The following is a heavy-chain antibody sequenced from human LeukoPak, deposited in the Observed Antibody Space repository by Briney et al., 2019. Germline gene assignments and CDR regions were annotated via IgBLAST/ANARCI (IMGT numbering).Heavy chain of an antibody. Sequence: GESLRLSCAASGFPFSNYWMSWVRQAPGKGLEWVANMKEDGGEINYVDSVKGRFTISRDNAKNSLYLHMNSLRVDDTAVYYCARDRGYSTFDNWGQGTLVTVSS. CDR1: GFPFSNYW. V-gene: IGHV3-7*01. D-gene: IGHD4-23*01. J-gene: IGHJ5*02. CDR3: ARDRGYSTFDN. CDR2: MKEDGGEI.